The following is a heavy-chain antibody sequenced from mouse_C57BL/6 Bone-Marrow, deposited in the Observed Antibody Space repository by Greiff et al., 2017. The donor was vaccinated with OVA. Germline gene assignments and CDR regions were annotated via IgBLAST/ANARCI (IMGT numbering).Heavy chain of an antibody. V-gene: IGHV2-5*01. J-gene: IGHJ1*03. D-gene: IGHD4-1*02. CDR2: IWRGGST. CDR1: GFSLTSYG. CDR3: AKMGLNWGTGYFDV. Sequence: VKLQESGPGLVQPSQSLSITCTVSGFSLTSYGVHWVRQSPGKGLEWLGVIWRGGSTDYNAAFMSRLSITKDNSKSQVFFKMNSLQADDTAIYYCAKMGLNWGTGYFDVWGTGTTVTVSS.